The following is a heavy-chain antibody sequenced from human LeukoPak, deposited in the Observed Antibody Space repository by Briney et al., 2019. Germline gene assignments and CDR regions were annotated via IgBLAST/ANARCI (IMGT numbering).Heavy chain of an antibody. CDR2: IIAIFGKA. J-gene: IGHJ3*01. Sequence: SVNVSCKASVGTFNSYASSLVGQAPGDALEWMGGIIAIFGKANYVQKFQARVTITTNESTSKAYMELRRLRSEDTAVYYCARGEYYDDSSGYHSHDAFDLWGQGTMVTVSS. D-gene: IGHD3-22*01. CDR3: ARGEYYDDSSGYHSHDAFDL. V-gene: IGHV1-69*05. CDR1: VGTFNSYA.